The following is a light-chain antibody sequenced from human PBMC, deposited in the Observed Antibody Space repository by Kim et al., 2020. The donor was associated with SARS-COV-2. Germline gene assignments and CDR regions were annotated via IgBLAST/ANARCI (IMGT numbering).Light chain of an antibody. CDR1: QSVSSNY. Sequence: SPGERATLSCRASQSVSSNYLALYQQKPGQAPRLLMYGASSRATGIPDRFSGSGSGTDFTLTISRLEPEDFAVYYCQQYGSSPLYTFGQGTKLEI. V-gene: IGKV3-20*01. CDR3: QQYGSSPLYT. CDR2: GAS. J-gene: IGKJ2*01.